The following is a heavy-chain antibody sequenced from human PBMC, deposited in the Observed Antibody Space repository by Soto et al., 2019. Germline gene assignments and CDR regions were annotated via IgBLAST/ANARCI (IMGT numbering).Heavy chain of an antibody. V-gene: IGHV3-48*02. J-gene: IGHJ4*02. CDR1: GFTFNGYS. Sequence: GGSLRLSCAASGFTFNGYSMNWVRQAPGKGLEWVSYITSSSSAIYYADSVKGRFTISRDNAKNSLYLQMNSLRDEDTAVYYCAKMGVAGNHFDYWGQGALVTVSS. D-gene: IGHD6-19*01. CDR2: ITSSSSAI. CDR3: AKMGVAGNHFDY.